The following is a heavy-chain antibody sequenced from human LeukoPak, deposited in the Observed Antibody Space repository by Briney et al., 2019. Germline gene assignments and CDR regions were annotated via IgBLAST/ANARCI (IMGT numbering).Heavy chain of an antibody. V-gene: IGHV3-7*03. D-gene: IGHD2/OR15-2a*01. J-gene: IGHJ4*02. CDR1: GFTFSSYW. CDR2: IKQDGSGK. CDR3: ARDSRTLPD. Sequence: GGSLRLSCTASGFTFSSYWMSWVRQAPGKGLEWVANIKQDGSGKYYVDSVKGRFTISRDNAKTSLYLQMNSLRAEDTAVYYCARDSRTLPDWGQGTLVTVSS.